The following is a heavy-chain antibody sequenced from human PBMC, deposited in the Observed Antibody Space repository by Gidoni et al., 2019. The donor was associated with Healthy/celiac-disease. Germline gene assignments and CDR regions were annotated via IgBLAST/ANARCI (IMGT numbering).Heavy chain of an antibody. J-gene: IGHJ5*02. CDR3: ARERSYGLNWFDP. D-gene: IGHD5-18*01. CDR1: GYTFTGYY. Sequence: QVQLVQSGAEVKKPGASVKVSCKASGYTFTGYYMHWVRQAPGQGLAWLGWINPNSGGTNYAQKFQGWVTMTRDTSISTAYMELSRLRSDDTAVYYCARERSYGLNWFDPWGQGTLVTVSS. CDR2: INPNSGGT. V-gene: IGHV1-2*04.